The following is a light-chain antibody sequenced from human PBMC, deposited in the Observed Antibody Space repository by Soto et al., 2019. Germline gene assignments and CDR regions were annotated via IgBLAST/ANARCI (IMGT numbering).Light chain of an antibody. Sequence: ILLTQSPGTLSLSPGERATLSCRASQSVSSSYLAWYQQKPGQAPRLLIYGASSRATGIPDRFSGSGSGTDFTLTISRLEPEDFAVYYCQQYGSSTGWTFGQGTKVDIK. CDR2: GAS. CDR3: QQYGSSTGWT. CDR1: QSVSSSY. J-gene: IGKJ1*01. V-gene: IGKV3-20*01.